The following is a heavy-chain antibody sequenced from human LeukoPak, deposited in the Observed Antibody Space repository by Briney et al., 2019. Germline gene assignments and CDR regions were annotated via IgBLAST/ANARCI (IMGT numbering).Heavy chain of an antibody. CDR2: ISGSGGST. CDR1: GFTFSSYA. V-gene: IGHV3-23*01. D-gene: IGHD2-2*01. CDR3: AKDRVRGYCSTTSCYYFDY. J-gene: IGHJ4*02. Sequence: SGGSLRLSCAASGFTFSSYAMSWVRQAPGKGLEWVSAISGSGGSTYYADSVKGRFTISRDNSKNTLYLHMNSLRAEDTAVYYCAKDRVRGYCSTTSCYYFDYWGQGTLVTVSS.